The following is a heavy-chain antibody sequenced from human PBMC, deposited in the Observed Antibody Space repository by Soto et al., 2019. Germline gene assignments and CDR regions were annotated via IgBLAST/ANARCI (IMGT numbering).Heavy chain of an antibody. D-gene: IGHD6-6*01. CDR2: INHSGGT. CDR3: ARGLSSSATFYHYYGMDV. V-gene: IGHV4-34*01. J-gene: IGHJ6*02. CDR1: GGPFRGYH. Sequence: PSETLSLTCAVYGGPFRGYHWSWIRQPPGKGLEWIGEINHSGGTNYNPSLKSRVIISLETSKNQFSLILTSVTAADTAVYYCARGLSSSATFYHYYGMDVWGQGTTVTVSS.